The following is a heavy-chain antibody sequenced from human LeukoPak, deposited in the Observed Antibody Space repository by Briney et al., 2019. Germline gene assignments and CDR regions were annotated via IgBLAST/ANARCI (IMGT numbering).Heavy chain of an antibody. CDR3: AREALQQPRGWFDP. V-gene: IGHV4-30-2*01. Sequence: SETLSLTCAVSGGSISSGGYSWSWIRQPPGKGLEWIGYIYHSGSTYYNPSLKSRVTISVDRSKNQFSLKLSSVTAADTAVYYCAREALQQPRGWFDPWGQGTLVTVSS. D-gene: IGHD6-13*01. J-gene: IGHJ5*02. CDR1: GGSISSGGYS. CDR2: IYHSGST.